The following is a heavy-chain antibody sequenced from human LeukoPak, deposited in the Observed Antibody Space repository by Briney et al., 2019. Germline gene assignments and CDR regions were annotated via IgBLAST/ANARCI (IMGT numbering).Heavy chain of an antibody. CDR2: INPSGGSA. Sequence: ASVKVSCKASGYTFSIYNMHWVRQAPGKGLEWMGIINPSGGSASDTQKSQGRVTMTRDTSTSTLYMELSSLRSEDTAVYYCAREGVAATGLDYWGQGTLVTVSS. CDR3: AREGVAATGLDY. J-gene: IGHJ4*02. CDR1: GYTFSIYN. D-gene: IGHD6-13*01. V-gene: IGHV1-46*01.